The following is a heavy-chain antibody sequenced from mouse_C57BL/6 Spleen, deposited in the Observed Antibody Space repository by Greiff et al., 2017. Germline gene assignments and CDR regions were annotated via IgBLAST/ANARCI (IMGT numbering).Heavy chain of an antibody. CDR3: AREEATVVASYRFAY. J-gene: IGHJ3*01. Sequence: QVQLKESGAELVKPGASVKISCKASGYAFSSYWMNWVKQRPGKGLEWIGQIYPGDGDTNYNGKFKGKATLTADKTSSTAYMQLSSLTSEDSAVYFCAREEATVVASYRFAYWGQGTLVTVSA. CDR1: GYAFSSYW. CDR2: IYPGDGDT. D-gene: IGHD1-1*01. V-gene: IGHV1-80*01.